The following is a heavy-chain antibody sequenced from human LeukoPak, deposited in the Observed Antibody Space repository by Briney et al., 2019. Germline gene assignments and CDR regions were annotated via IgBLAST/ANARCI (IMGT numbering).Heavy chain of an antibody. Sequence: SETLSLTCTVSGGSVSSSNYHWSWIRQPAGKGLEWIGRIYTSGSTNYNPSLKSRVTMSVDTSKNQFSLKLSSVTAADTAVYYCASSSGWYAHDYWGQGTLVTVSS. V-gene: IGHV4-61*02. J-gene: IGHJ4*02. CDR3: ASSSGWYAHDY. CDR2: IYTSGST. D-gene: IGHD6-19*01. CDR1: GGSVSSSNYH.